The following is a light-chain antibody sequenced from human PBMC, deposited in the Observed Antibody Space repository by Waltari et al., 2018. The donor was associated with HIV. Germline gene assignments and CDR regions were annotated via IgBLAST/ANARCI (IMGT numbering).Light chain of an antibody. CDR2: DTS. Sequence: EIVLIQSPATLSLSPGERATLSCRASQSVSIYLDWYDQKPGQSPRLLIYDTSTMSTGIPARFSGSWSATYFTLTLTSLEPDDSAVYFCQQRSNWSITFGQGTRLEIK. CDR1: QSVSIY. CDR3: QQRSNWSIT. J-gene: IGKJ5*01. V-gene: IGKV3-11*01.